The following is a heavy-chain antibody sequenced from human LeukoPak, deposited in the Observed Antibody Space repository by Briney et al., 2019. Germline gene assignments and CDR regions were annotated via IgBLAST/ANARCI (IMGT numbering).Heavy chain of an antibody. D-gene: IGHD5-18*01. CDR3: ARGYSREVWFDP. J-gene: IGHJ5*02. Sequence: PSETLSLTCTVSGGSISSSSYYWGWIRQPPGKGLEWIGSIYYSGSTYYNPSLKSRVTISVDTSKNQFSLKLSSVTAADTAVYYCARGYSREVWFDPWGQGTLVTVSS. CDR2: IYYSGST. V-gene: IGHV4-39*01. CDR1: GGSISSSSYY.